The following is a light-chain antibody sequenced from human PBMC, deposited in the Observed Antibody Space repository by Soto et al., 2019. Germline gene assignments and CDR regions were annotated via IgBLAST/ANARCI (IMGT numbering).Light chain of an antibody. Sequence: DIQVTQSPSSLSASIGDRVSITCRPTQMISNYLSWYQKKPGKAPKLLIYGISTLQSGVPSRFSGSGSGTDFTLTIQSLQADDFATYYCQQTYSTPYTFGQGTTVDLK. CDR2: GIS. CDR1: QMISNY. J-gene: IGKJ2*01. V-gene: IGKV1-39*01. CDR3: QQTYSTPYT.